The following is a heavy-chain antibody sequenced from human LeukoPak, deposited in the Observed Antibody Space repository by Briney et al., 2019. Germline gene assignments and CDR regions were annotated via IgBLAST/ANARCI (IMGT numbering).Heavy chain of an antibody. J-gene: IGHJ4*02. V-gene: IGHV3-23*01. CDR2: ISGSDAST. CDR1: GFTFRIYA. Sequence: PGSSLRLSCAASGFTFRIYAMSWVRQAPGKGLEWVSGISGSDASTFYADSVMGRFTISRDNSKNTLYLQMNSLRAEDTAVYYCATFDYWGQGTLVTVSS. CDR3: ATFDY.